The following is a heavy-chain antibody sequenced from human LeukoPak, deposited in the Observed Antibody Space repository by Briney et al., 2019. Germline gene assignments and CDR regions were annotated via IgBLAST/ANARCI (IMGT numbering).Heavy chain of an antibody. D-gene: IGHD3-22*01. J-gene: IGHJ4*02. Sequence: PSETLSLTCAVSGGSISSSNWWSWVRQPPGKGLEWIGEIYHSGSTNYNPSLKSRVTISVGKSKNQFSLKLSSVTAADTAVYYCASRYRGRYDSSGYRDYWGQGTLVTVSS. V-gene: IGHV4-4*02. CDR2: IYHSGST. CDR1: GGSISSSNW. CDR3: ASRYRGRYDSSGYRDY.